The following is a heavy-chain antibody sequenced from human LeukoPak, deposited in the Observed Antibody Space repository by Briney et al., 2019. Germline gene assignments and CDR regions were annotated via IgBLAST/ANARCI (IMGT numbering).Heavy chain of an antibody. CDR2: INPSGGST. V-gene: IGHV1-46*01. CDR1: GYTFTSYY. CDR3: ARVVAGYNNGRYLDY. D-gene: IGHD5-24*01. Sequence: ASVKVSCKASGYTFTSYYMHWVRQAPGQGLEWMGIINPSGGSTSYAQKLQGRVTMTRDMSTSTVYMELSSLRSEDTAVYYCARVVAGYNNGRYLDYWGQGTLVTVSS. J-gene: IGHJ4*02.